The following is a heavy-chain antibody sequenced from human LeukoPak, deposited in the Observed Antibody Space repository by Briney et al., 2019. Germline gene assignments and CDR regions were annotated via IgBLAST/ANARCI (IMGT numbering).Heavy chain of an antibody. CDR1: GDSFDNYY. CDR3: AATNYFYGSGSFHKRDA. Sequence: SEALSLTCGVYGDSFDNYYWNWIRQFPEKRLEWIGEVDHSGRTTYSPSLQGRVTISVDTSKSQFSLKLNSVTAADTAVYFCAATNYFYGSGSFHKRDAWGQGTLVTVSS. CDR2: VDHSGRT. V-gene: IGHV4-34*01. D-gene: IGHD3-10*01. J-gene: IGHJ5*02.